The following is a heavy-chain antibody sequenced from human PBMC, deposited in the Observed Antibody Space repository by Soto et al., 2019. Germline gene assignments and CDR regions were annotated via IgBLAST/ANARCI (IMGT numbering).Heavy chain of an antibody. CDR3: ARLYFGDPGFGL. V-gene: IGHV1-18*01. D-gene: IGHD3-10*01. CDR1: GYTFKSYG. J-gene: IGHJ5*02. CDR2: INAYDGST. Sequence: QGQLMQSEAEVKKPGASMKVSCKASGYTFKSYGINWVRQAPGQGLEWMGWINAYDGSTNYVSKFHGRVTMTTDTPTTTAYMGLRSLTLDDTAVYYCARLYFGDPGFGLWGQGTLITVSS.